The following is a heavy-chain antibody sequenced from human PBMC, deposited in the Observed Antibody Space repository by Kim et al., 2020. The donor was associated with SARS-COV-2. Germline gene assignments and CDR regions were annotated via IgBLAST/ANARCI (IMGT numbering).Heavy chain of an antibody. CDR3: ARDPAFVMSRGYFFDL. CDR1: GGSFSSYS. V-gene: IGHV1-69*13. J-gene: IGHJ5*02. D-gene: IGHD5-12*01. Sequence: SVKVSCKASGGSFSSYSFSWVRQAPGLGLEWMGATIPMFGTAKYAQKFQGTVTITADEGTNTVFLELTSLTSDDTAVYYCARDPAFVMSRGYFFDLWGQ. CDR2: TIPMFGTA.